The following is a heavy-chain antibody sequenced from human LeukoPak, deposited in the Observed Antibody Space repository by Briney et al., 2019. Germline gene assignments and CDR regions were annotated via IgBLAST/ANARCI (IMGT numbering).Heavy chain of an antibody. D-gene: IGHD2-2*02. CDR1: GFTFSSYG. CDR2: IWYDGSKT. Sequence: HPGRSLRLSCAASGFTFSSYGMHWVRQAPGKGLEWVAIIWYDGSKTYYADSVKGRFTISRDNLSNTLYLQMNSLRAEDTALYFCARAPYTTGRSFYFDSWGQGTLVTVSS. V-gene: IGHV3-33*08. CDR3: ARAPYTTGRSFYFDS. J-gene: IGHJ4*02.